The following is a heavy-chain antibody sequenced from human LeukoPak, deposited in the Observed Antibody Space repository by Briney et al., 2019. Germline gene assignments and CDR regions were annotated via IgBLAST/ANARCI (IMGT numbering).Heavy chain of an antibody. V-gene: IGHV4-39*02. D-gene: IGHD3-9*01. J-gene: IGHJ4*02. CDR2: IYYSGST. CDR1: GGSITNYF. Sequence: SETLSLTCTVSGGSITNYFWGWIRKPPGKGLEWIGSIYYSGSTYYNPSLKSRVTISLDTSKNHFYLKLSSVTAADTAVYYCARGSYDILTGYSTLGEYWGQGTLVTVSS. CDR3: ARGSYDILTGYSTLGEY.